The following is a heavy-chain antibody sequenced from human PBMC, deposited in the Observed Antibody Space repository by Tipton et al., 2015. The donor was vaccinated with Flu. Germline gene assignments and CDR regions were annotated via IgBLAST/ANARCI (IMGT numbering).Heavy chain of an antibody. V-gene: IGHV3-66*01. D-gene: IGHD4-23*01. CDR1: GFSVGSNY. CDR3: ASSPTGNYYFDY. CDR2: IYTGGKT. J-gene: IGHJ4*02. Sequence: SLRLSCAAPGFSVGSNYMSWVRQAPGKGLEWVSVIYTGGKTYYADSVKGRFTISRDESKNSLYLQMHSLRAEDTAVYYCASSPTGNYYFDYWGQGTLVTVSS.